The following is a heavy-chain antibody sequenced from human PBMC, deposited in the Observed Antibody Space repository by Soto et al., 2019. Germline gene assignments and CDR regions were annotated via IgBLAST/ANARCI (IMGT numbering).Heavy chain of an antibody. Sequence: QVRLLQSGPEVQRPGASTNISCQASGYHFTGSYLHWPRRAPGQAPQWLGMINPDSGSTTYAQTFQGRVAITPDGSTDTVYLGLDRLTSDDSATYYCAKQFCDDSNCHWYFDFWGQGTSVTVS. D-gene: IGHD3-9*01. CDR2: INPDSGST. CDR1: GYHFTGSY. V-gene: IGHV1-2*02. CDR3: AKQFCDDSNCHWYFDF. J-gene: IGHJ4*02.